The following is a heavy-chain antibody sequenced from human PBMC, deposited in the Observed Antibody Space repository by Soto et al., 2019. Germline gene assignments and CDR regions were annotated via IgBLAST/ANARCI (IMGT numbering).Heavy chain of an antibody. V-gene: IGHV5-51*01. CDR2: IYPGDSNT. J-gene: IGHJ4*02. CDR3: ARQYVSAATIPLLSYHY. CDR1: GYSFSAYW. D-gene: IGHD5-12*01. Sequence: PGESLKISCKASGYSFSAYWIGWVRQMPGKDLEWMGIIYPGDSNTRYSPSFQGQVTISADRSISTAYLQWSSLKASDTAMYYCARQYVSAATIPLLSYHYWGQGTLVTVSS.